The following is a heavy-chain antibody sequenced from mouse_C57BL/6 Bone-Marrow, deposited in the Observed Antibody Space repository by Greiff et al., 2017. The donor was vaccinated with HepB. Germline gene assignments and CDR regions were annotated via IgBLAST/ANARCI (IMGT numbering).Heavy chain of an antibody. Sequence: QVQLKQSGAELVKPGASVKISCKASGYAFSSYWMNWVKQRPGKGLEWIGQIYPGDGDTNYNGKFKGKATLTADKSSSTAYMQLSSLTSEDSAVYVCARLKTAQAATYYFDYWGQGTTLTVSS. J-gene: IGHJ2*01. D-gene: IGHD3-2*02. CDR2: IYPGDGDT. CDR1: GYAFSSYW. CDR3: ARLKTAQAATYYFDY. V-gene: IGHV1-80*01.